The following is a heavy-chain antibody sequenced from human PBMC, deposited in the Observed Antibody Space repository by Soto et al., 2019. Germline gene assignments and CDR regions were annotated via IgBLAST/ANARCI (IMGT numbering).Heavy chain of an antibody. Sequence: EVQLLESGGGLVQPGGSLRLSCAASGFTFTSYAMNWVRQAPGKGLEWVSAIRGSGGRTNYAYSVKGRFTVSRDNSKNTQYLQMNRLRAEDTAVYYCAKGEYELPKSPDYWGQGTLVTVSS. D-gene: IGHD2-2*01. CDR1: GFTFTSYA. CDR2: IRGSGGRT. CDR3: AKGEYELPKSPDY. V-gene: IGHV3-23*01. J-gene: IGHJ4*02.